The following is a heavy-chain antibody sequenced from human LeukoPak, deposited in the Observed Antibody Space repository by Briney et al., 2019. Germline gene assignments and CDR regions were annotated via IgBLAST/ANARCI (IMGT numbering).Heavy chain of an antibody. J-gene: IGHJ4*02. D-gene: IGHD6-13*01. CDR2: INAGNGNT. Sequence: GASVKVSCKASGYTFTGYYMHWVRQAPGQGLEWMGWINAGNGNTKYSQKFQGRVTITRDTSASTAYMELSSLRSEDTAVYYCARGKQQLAQLFDYWGQGTLVTVSS. V-gene: IGHV1-3*01. CDR1: GYTFTGYY. CDR3: ARGKQQLAQLFDY.